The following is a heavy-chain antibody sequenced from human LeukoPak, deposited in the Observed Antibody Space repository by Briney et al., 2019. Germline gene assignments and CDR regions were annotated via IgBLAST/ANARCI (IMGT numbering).Heavy chain of an antibody. Sequence: GESLRLSCAASGFTFSTYWMSWVRQAPGKRLEWVANIKQDGSEKYYVDSVKGRFTISRDNSKNTLYLQMNSLRAEDTAVYYCAKAGNYYDILTGPLIKWGQGTLVTVSS. CDR2: IKQDGSEK. CDR3: AKAGNYYDILTGPLIK. J-gene: IGHJ4*02. D-gene: IGHD3-9*01. V-gene: IGHV3-7*01. CDR1: GFTFSTYW.